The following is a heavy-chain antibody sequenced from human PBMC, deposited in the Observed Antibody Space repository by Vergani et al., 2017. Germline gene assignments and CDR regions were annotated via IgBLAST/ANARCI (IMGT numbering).Heavy chain of an antibody. CDR2: IYRSGST. CDR1: GGSISSSNW. Sequence: QVQLQESGPGLVKPSGTLSLTCAVTGGSISSSNWWSWVRQPPGKGLEWIGEIYRSGSTNYNPSLKSRVTISVDKSKNQFYLKLSSVTTGDTAVYYCARLLGDCSSASCYDYWGQGTLVTVSS. J-gene: IGHJ4*02. D-gene: IGHD2-2*01. CDR3: ARLLGDCSSASCYDY. V-gene: IGHV4-4*02.